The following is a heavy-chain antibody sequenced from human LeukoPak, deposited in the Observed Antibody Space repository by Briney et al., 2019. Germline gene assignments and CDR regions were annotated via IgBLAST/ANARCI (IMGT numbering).Heavy chain of an antibody. Sequence: PSETLSLTCTVSSYSISSGYYWGWIRQPPGKGLEWIGSIYHSGSAYYNPSLKSRVTVSVDTSKNQFSLKLGSVTAADTAVYYCARDYYGSGSLYYFDYWGQGTLVTVSS. CDR1: SYSISSGYY. V-gene: IGHV4-38-2*02. CDR3: ARDYYGSGSLYYFDY. CDR2: IYHSGSA. J-gene: IGHJ4*02. D-gene: IGHD3-10*01.